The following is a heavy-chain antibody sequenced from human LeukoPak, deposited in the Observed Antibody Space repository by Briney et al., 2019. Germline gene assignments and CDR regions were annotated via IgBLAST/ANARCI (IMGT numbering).Heavy chain of an antibody. CDR3: ARDCLGYCSSTSCCDTFDY. CDR1: GYTFTSYG. V-gene: IGHV1-69*04. J-gene: IGHJ4*02. Sequence: SVKVSCKASGYTFTSYGISWVRQAPGQGLEWMGRIIPILGIANYAQKFQGRVTITADKSTSTAYMELSSLRSEDTAVYYCARDCLGYCSSTSCCDTFDYWGQGTLVTVSS. D-gene: IGHD2-2*01. CDR2: IIPILGIA.